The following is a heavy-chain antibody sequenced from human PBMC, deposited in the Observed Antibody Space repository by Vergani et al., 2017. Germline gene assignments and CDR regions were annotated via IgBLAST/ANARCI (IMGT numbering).Heavy chain of an antibody. CDR1: GFTFSNFG. CDR3: AKYLRDSTDGLPDS. V-gene: IGHV3-30*02. CDR2: IGKDGINT. Sequence: QVQLVESAGGAVQPGGSLRLSCAASGFTFSNFGMHWILQDPGKGLEWLAYIGKDGINTRYRDAVKGRFTVSRHNSKDILYLQMDSLRSEDTALYYCAKYLRDSTDGLPDSWGQGTLVIVSS. D-gene: IGHD2-21*02. J-gene: IGHJ4*02.